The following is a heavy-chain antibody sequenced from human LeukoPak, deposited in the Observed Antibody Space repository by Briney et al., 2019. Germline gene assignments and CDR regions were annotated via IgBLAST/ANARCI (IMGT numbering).Heavy chain of an antibody. CDR3: ARVAGGYCSSTSCSGYFQH. CDR2: IIPIFGTA. D-gene: IGHD2-2*01. Sequence: SVKVSCKASGGTFSSYAISWVRQAPGQGLEWMGGIIPIFGTANNAQKFQGGVTITADESTSTAYMELSSLRSEDTAVYYCARVAGGYCSSTSCSGYFQHWGQGTLVTVSS. J-gene: IGHJ1*01. V-gene: IGHV1-69*13. CDR1: GGTFSSYA.